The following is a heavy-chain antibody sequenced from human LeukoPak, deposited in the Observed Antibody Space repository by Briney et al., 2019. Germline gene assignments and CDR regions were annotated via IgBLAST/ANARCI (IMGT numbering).Heavy chain of an antibody. CDR3: AKGEYNWNRFDY. CDR1: GFTFSSYW. D-gene: IGHD1-20*01. CDR2: ISGSGGST. V-gene: IGHV3-23*01. J-gene: IGHJ4*02. Sequence: GGSLRLSCAASGFTFSSYWMSWVRQAPGKGLEWVSAISGSGGSTYYADSVKGRFTISRDNSKNTLYLQMNSLRAEDTAVYYCAKGEYNWNRFDYWGQGTLVTVSS.